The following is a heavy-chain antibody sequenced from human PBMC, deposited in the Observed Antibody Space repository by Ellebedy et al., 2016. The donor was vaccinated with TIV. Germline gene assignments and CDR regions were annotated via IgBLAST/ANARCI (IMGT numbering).Heavy chain of an antibody. V-gene: IGHV1-69*13. D-gene: IGHD2-2*01. CDR2: ITPVFGTT. CDR1: GGTFSSDA. J-gene: IGHJ6*02. Sequence: AASVKVSCKASGGTFSSDAISWVRQAPGQGLEWMGGITPVFGTTNYAQKFQGRLTITADEPTSTAYMELSSLRSDDTAMYYCARVDCIRTRCFGDYYAMDVWGQGTTVTVSS. CDR3: ARVDCIRTRCFGDYYAMDV.